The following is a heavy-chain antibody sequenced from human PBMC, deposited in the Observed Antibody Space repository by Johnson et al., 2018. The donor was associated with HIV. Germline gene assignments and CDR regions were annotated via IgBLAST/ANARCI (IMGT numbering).Heavy chain of an antibody. CDR3: ASDRLLWFRELWPHDAFDI. CDR1: GFSFSDSA. J-gene: IGHJ3*02. CDR2: ISFDGSTI. V-gene: IGHV3-30-3*01. D-gene: IGHD3-10*01. Sequence: QVQLVESGGGVVQPGGSLRLSCAASGFSFSDSAMHWVRQAPGKGLEWVAVISFDGSTIYYANSVEGRFTISRDNSRDTLSLQRNSLRVEDTALYYCASDRLLWFRELWPHDAFDIWGQGTMVTVSS.